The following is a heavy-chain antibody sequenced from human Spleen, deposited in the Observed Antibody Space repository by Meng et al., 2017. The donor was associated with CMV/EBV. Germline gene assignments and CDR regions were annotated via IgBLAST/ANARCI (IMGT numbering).Heavy chain of an antibody. J-gene: IGHJ3*02. Sequence: ASVKVSCKASGYTFTDYHLHWVRQAPGQGLEWMGIINPSGGGTTYAQKFQGRVTMTRDTSTSTVYMELSSLRSEDTAMYYCARKDMYYYDNGGNTDAFDIWGHGTMVTVSS. V-gene: IGHV1-46*01. CDR2: INPSGGGT. CDR3: ARKDMYYYDNGGNTDAFDI. D-gene: IGHD3-22*01. CDR1: GYTFTDYH.